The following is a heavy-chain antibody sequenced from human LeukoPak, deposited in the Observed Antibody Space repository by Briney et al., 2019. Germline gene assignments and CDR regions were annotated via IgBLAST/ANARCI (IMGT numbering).Heavy chain of an antibody. V-gene: IGHV4-34*01. CDR3: ARGIAAARTLFGY. CDR2: INHSGST. Sequence: SETLSLTCAVYGGSFSGYYWSWIRQPPGKGLEWIGEINHSGSTNYNPSLKSRVTISVDTSKNQFSLKLSSVTAADTAVHYCARGIAAARTLFGYWGQGTLVTVSS. J-gene: IGHJ4*02. D-gene: IGHD6-13*01. CDR1: GGSFSGYY.